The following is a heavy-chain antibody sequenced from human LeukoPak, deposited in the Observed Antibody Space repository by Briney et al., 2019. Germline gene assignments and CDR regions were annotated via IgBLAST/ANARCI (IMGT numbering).Heavy chain of an antibody. V-gene: IGHV3-64*01. J-gene: IGHJ4*02. CDR3: ARGTCSGTTCHHTYDY. CDR2: ITRNGGNT. CDR1: GLTFSNHA. Sequence: GGSLRLSCATSGLTFSNHAMHWVRQAPGKGLEYVSAITRNGGNTYYANSVKGRFTISRDNSKNTLYLQMGSLRAEDMAVYYCARGTCSGTTCHHTYDYWGQGTLVTVSS. D-gene: IGHD2-2*01.